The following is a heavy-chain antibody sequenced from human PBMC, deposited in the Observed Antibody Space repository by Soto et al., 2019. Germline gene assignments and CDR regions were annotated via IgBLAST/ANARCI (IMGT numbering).Heavy chain of an antibody. J-gene: IGHJ5*02. Sequence: PGESLKISCESSGYSFTSNWIGWVRQMPGKGLEWMGIINPADSDIKYSPSFQGQVTISADKSISTVFLQWASLKASDTAVYFCARKDKSGYFNWFDPWGQGTLVTVS. CDR3: ARKDKSGYFNWFDP. D-gene: IGHD3-22*01. CDR2: INPADSDI. V-gene: IGHV5-51*01. CDR1: GYSFTSNW.